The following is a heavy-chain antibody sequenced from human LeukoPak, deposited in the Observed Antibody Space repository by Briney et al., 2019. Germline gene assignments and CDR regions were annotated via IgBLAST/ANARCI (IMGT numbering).Heavy chain of an antibody. CDR3: VRGRYYASGSTPFDY. V-gene: IGHV4-59*08. Sequence: PSETLSLTCTVSGGSITGYYWSWIRQPPGKGLEWIGYIYYSGSTNYNPSLKSRVTISVDTSKNQFSLKLSSVTAADTAVYYCVRGRYYASGSTPFDYWGQGTLVTVSS. D-gene: IGHD3-10*01. CDR2: IYYSGST. J-gene: IGHJ4*02. CDR1: GGSITGYY.